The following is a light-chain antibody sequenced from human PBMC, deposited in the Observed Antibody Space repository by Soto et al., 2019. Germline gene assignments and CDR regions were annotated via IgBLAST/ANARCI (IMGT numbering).Light chain of an antibody. V-gene: IGKV3-11*01. CDR3: HQRQSWPRT. CDR1: QALNTR. CDR2: LTS. Sequence: EIVLTQSPATLSAFPGDRVTLSCRASQALNTRLAWYQHKPGQAPRLLIYLTSNRAAGVPARFSAWGSETDFTLTISDVEPEVFAVYYCHQRQSWPRTFGQGTKVEIK. J-gene: IGKJ1*01.